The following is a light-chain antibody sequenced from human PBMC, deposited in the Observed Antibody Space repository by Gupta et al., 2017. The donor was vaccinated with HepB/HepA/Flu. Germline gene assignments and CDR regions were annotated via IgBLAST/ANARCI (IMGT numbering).Light chain of an antibody. V-gene: IGKV1-5*03. CDR2: KAS. Sequence: DIQMTQSPSNLSASVGDRVTITCRASQSISGWLAWYQQKPGKAPKVLIYKASNLESGVPSRFSGSGSGTEFTLTISSLHPDDFATYYCQQYDSYSPWTFGQGTKVEIK. CDR1: QSISGW. J-gene: IGKJ1*01. CDR3: QQYDSYSPWT.